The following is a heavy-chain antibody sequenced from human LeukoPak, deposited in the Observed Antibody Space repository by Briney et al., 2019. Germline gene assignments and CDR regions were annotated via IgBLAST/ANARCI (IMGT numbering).Heavy chain of an antibody. CDR2: IRGDGGRT. CDR1: GFTFDDYA. CDR3: AKAASTGQVAGCSDY. V-gene: IGHV3-43*02. J-gene: IGHJ4*02. D-gene: IGHD2-15*01. Sequence: PGGSLRLSCAASGFTFDDYAMHWVRHAPGKGLEWVSLIRGDGGRTYFADTVKGRCTISRDNSKNSLYLQMNSLRTEDTAVYYCAKAASTGQVAGCSDYWGQGTLVTASS.